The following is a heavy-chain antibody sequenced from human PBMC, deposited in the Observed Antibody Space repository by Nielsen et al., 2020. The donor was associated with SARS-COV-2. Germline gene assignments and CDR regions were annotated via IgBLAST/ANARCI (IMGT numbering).Heavy chain of an antibody. J-gene: IGHJ4*02. D-gene: IGHD3-16*01. Sequence: WGRQAPGQGLEWMGIINPSGGSTSDAQKFQGRVTMTRDTSTSTVYMELSSLRSEDTAVYYCARDGGSYGFDYWGQGTLVTVSS. V-gene: IGHV1-46*01. CDR3: ARDGGSYGFDY. CDR2: INPSGGST.